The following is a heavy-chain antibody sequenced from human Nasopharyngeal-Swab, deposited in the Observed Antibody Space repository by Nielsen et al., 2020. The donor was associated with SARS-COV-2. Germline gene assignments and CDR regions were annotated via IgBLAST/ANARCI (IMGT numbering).Heavy chain of an antibody. CDR3: ATPMTTVTSFDY. J-gene: IGHJ4*02. V-gene: IGHV1-3*01. D-gene: IGHD4-17*01. CDR1: GYTFTSYA. Sequence: ASVKVSCKASGYTFTSYAMHWVRPAPGQRLEWMGWINAGNGNTQYSQKFQGRVTITRDTSASTAYMELSSLRSEDTAVYYCATPMTTVTSFDYWGQGTLVTVSS. CDR2: INAGNGNT.